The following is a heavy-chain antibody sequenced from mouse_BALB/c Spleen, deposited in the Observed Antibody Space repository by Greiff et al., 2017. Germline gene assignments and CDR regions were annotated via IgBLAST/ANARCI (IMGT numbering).Heavy chain of an antibody. D-gene: IGHD2-4*01. J-gene: IGHJ3*01. CDR3: ARPYYDYFAY. V-gene: IGHV5-6*01. Sequence: EVQVVESGGDLVKPGGSLKLSCAASGFTFSSYGMSWVRQTPDKRLEWVATISSGGSYTYYPDSVKGRFTISRDNAKNTLYLQMSSLKSEDTAMYYCARPYYDYFAYWGQGTLVTVSA. CDR2: ISSGGSYT. CDR1: GFTFSSYG.